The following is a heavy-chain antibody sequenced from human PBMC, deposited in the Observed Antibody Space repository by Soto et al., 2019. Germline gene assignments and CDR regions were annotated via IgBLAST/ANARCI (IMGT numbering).Heavy chain of an antibody. Sequence: EVQLVESGGGLVQPGGSLRLSCEASGFTFRHYDMHWVRQGTGKGLELVSGISAAGDPDYADSVEGRFTISRDNAQNSFFLPINSLRVGDTAVYYCARTDRDFYGLDVWGQGTTVIVSS. CDR3: ARTDRDFYGLDV. J-gene: IGHJ6*02. CDR1: GFTFRHYD. V-gene: IGHV3-13*05. CDR2: ISAAGDP.